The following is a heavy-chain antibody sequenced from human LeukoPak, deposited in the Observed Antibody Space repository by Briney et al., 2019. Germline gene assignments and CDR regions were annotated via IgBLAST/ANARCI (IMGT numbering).Heavy chain of an antibody. CDR3: AKAKGLLFFDY. CDR2: ISASGGST. Sequence: PGGSLRLSCAASGFTFTDYALSWVRQAPGKGLEWVSTISASGGSTYYADSVKGRFTISRDISKNTLYLQMHSLRAEDTAVYYCAKAKGLLFFDYWGQGTLVTVSS. V-gene: IGHV3-23*01. D-gene: IGHD2-21*02. J-gene: IGHJ4*02. CDR1: GFTFTDYA.